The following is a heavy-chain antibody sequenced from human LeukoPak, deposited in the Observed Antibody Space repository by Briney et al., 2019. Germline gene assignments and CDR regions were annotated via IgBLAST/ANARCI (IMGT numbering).Heavy chain of an antibody. CDR2: ISGSGGST. J-gene: IGHJ5*02. CDR1: GFTFSSYA. D-gene: IGHD6-13*01. Sequence: PGGSLRLSCAASGFTFSSYAMSWVRQAPGKGLEWVSAISGSGGSTYYADSVKGRFTISRDNAKNSLYLQMNSLRAEDTAVYYCARDPNERAAAGTLVWFDPWGQGTLVTVSS. V-gene: IGHV3-23*01. CDR3: ARDPNERAAAGTLVWFDP.